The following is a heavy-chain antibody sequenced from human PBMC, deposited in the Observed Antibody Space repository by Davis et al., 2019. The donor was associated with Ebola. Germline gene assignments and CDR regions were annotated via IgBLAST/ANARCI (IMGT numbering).Heavy chain of an antibody. J-gene: IGHJ4*02. V-gene: IGHV3-23*01. D-gene: IGHD3-16*01. CDR2: ISGTGDTT. CDR3: VRELYDYVWLAYLDR. CDR1: GLTFSIYA. Sequence: GGSLRLSCPASGLTFSIYAMTWVRQAPGKGLEWVSTISGTGDTTYYADSVKGRFTISRDNSRSTLHLQMNNLKTEDTAIYYCVRELYDYVWLAYLDRWGQGTLVTVSS.